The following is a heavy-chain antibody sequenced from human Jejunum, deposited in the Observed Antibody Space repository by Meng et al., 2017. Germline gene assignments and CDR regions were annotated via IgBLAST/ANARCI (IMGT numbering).Heavy chain of an antibody. CDR3: ARGYSGTYFYAFDI. J-gene: IGHJ3*02. D-gene: IGHD1-26*01. CDR1: GSTFSDHH. V-gene: IGHV3-72*01. CDR2: SRNKANSYNT. Sequence: GESLKISCAASGSTFSDHHIDWGRQAPGKGLEWVGLSRNKANSYNTEYATSVKGRFTISRDTSKNSLYMQMSSLRTEVTAMYYGARGYSGTYFYAFDIWGQGTMVTVSS.